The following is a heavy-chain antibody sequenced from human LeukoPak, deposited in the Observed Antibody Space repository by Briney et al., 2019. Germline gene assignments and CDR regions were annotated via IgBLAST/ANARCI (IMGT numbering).Heavy chain of an antibody. CDR3: ARQIASAGTAGFDF. V-gene: IGHV4-4*07. CDR1: GGSVSSYY. D-gene: IGHD6-13*01. Sequence: SETLSLTCTVSGGSVSSYYWSWIRQPAGKGLEWIGRIYSTGSTNYNPSLKSRVTMSVDTSKNKFSLRLRSVTAADTAVYYCARQIASAGTAGFDFWGQGALVTVSS. CDR2: IYSTGST. J-gene: IGHJ4*02.